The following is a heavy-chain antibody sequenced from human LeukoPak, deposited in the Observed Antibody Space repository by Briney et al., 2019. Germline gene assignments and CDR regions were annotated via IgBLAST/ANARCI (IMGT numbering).Heavy chain of an antibody. V-gene: IGHV3-23*01. CDR1: GFTFSSYA. CDR3: AKTSSGYLSPFDY. J-gene: IGHJ4*02. Sequence: PGGSLRLSCAASGFTFSSYAMSWVRQAPGKGLEWVSAISGSGGSTYYADSVKGRFTTSRDNSKNTLYLQMNSLRAEDTAVYYCAKTSSGYLSPFDYWGQGTLVTVSS. D-gene: IGHD3-22*01. CDR2: ISGSGGST.